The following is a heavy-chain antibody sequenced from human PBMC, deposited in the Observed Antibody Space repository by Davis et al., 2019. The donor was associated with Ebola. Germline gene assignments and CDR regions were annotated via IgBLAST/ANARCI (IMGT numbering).Heavy chain of an antibody. CDR3: AKDRFPGVAYQLLPQCWFDP. Sequence: GGSLRLSCAASGFTFSDYYMSWIRQAPGKGLEWVSYISSSSSYTNYADSVKGRFTISRDNAKNSLYLQMNSLRAEDTALYYCAKDRFPGVAYQLLPQCWFDPWGQGTLVTVSS. V-gene: IGHV3-11*05. D-gene: IGHD2-2*01. J-gene: IGHJ5*02. CDR2: ISSSSSYT. CDR1: GFTFSDYY.